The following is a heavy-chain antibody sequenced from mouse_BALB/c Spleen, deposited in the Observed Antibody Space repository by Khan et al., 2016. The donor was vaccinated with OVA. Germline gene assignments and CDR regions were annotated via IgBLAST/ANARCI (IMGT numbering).Heavy chain of an antibody. CDR3: ARAYYGNYREAMDY. Sequence: VQLQESGPGLVAPSQSLSITCTVSGFSLTGYGVTWVRQPPGKGLEWLGMIWGDGTTDYKSALKSRLSINKDKSKSQVFLKMNSLQTDDTARYYCARAYYGNYREAMDYWGQGTSVTVSS. V-gene: IGHV2-6-7*01. D-gene: IGHD2-10*01. J-gene: IGHJ4*01. CDR1: GFSLTGYG. CDR2: IWGDGTT.